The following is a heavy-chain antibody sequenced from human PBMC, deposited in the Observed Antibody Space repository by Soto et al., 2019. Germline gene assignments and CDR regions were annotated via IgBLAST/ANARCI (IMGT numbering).Heavy chain of an antibody. Sequence: PVGSLRLSCAASGFTFSSFAMTWVRQAPGKGLEWVSTISGSGDITHYADSVKGRFTVSRDNSKNTLSLQMNSLRVEDTAVYYCAKDYYSDQGYYYAMDVCGQRTTVTVSS. V-gene: IGHV3-23*01. CDR1: GFTFSSFA. D-gene: IGHD4-17*01. J-gene: IGHJ6*02. CDR2: ISGSGDIT. CDR3: AKDYYSDQGYYYAMDV.